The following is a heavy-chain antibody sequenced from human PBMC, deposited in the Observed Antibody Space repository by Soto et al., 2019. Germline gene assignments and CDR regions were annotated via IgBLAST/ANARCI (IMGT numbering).Heavy chain of an antibody. Sequence: SETLSLTCTVSGDSISTRDYYWNWIHQPPGKGLEWVGYIYNSGNTYYNPSLRSRSTISIDTSKSQFSLKLSSVTAADTAIYYCARSGYCSGGGCYWXDPWGQGTLVTVSS. V-gene: IGHV4-30-4*01. D-gene: IGHD2-15*01. CDR1: GDSISTRDYY. J-gene: IGHJ5*02. CDR3: ARSGYCSGGGCYWXDP. CDR2: IYNSGNT.